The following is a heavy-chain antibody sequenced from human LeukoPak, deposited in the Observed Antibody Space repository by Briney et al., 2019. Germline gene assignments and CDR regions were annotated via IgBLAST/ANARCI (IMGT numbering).Heavy chain of an antibody. CDR3: ARAMITFGGVIVPDY. J-gene: IGHJ4*02. Sequence: SVKVSCKASGGTFSSYAISWVRQAPGQGLEWMGRIIPILGIANYAQKFQGRVTITADKSTSTAYMELSSLRSEDTAVYYCARAMITFGGVIVPDYWGQGTLVTVSS. CDR2: IIPILGIA. D-gene: IGHD3-16*02. V-gene: IGHV1-69*04. CDR1: GGTFSSYA.